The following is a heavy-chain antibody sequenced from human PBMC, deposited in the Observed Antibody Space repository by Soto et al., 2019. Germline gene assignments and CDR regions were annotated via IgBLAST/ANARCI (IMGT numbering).Heavy chain of an antibody. CDR1: GDIFDNYA. CDR3: ARDYSGYDPALNRFDP. Sequence: ASEKVSCKASGDIFDNYAISWVRQAPGQGLEWLGGISPVIGTTHYAQRFQGRLTITADRSTMTTYMELSGLKSEDTAIYFCARDYSGYDPALNRFDPWGQGTLVTVYS. V-gene: IGHV1-69*06. CDR2: ISPVIGTT. D-gene: IGHD5-12*01. J-gene: IGHJ5*02.